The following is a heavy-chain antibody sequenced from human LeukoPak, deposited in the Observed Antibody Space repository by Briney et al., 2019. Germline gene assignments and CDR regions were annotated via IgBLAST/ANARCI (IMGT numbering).Heavy chain of an antibody. J-gene: IGHJ6*02. CDR2: ITPILGIA. Sequence: SVKVSCKASGGTFSSYTISWVRQAPGQGLEWMGRITPILGIANYAQKFQGRVTITADKSTSTAYMELSSLRSEDTAVYYCARDHEEGPNYYYYGMDVWGQGTTVTVSS. CDR3: ARDHEEGPNYYYYGMDV. CDR1: GGTFSSYT. V-gene: IGHV1-69*04.